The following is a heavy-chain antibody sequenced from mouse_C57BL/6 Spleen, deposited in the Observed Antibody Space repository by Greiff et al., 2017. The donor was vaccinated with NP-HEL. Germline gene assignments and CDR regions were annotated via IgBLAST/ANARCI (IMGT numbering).Heavy chain of an antibody. V-gene: IGHV5-4*03. CDR3: AKGARDYGSSFYYFDF. CDR1: GFTFSSYA. J-gene: IGHJ2*01. D-gene: IGHD1-1*01. Sequence: EVKLVESGGGLVKPGGSLKLSCAASGFTFSSYAMSWVRQTPEKRLEWVATISDGGSYTYYPDNVKGRFTISRDNAKNNLYLQMSHLKSENTAMYYCAKGARDYGSSFYYFDFWGQGTTVTVSS. CDR2: ISDGGSYT.